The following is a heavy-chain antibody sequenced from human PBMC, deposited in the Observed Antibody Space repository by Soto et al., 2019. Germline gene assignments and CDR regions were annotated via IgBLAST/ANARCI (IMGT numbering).Heavy chain of an antibody. J-gene: IGHJ6*02. Sequence: QVQLVESGGGVVQPGRSLRLSCAASGFTFSSYAMHWVRQAPGKGLEWVAVISYDGSNKYYADSVKGRFTISRDNSKNTLYLQMNSLRAEDTAVYYCATLGYCSSTSCYAYLYYYYGMDVWGQGTTVTVSS. D-gene: IGHD2-2*01. V-gene: IGHV3-30-3*01. CDR1: GFTFSSYA. CDR3: ATLGYCSSTSCYAYLYYYYGMDV. CDR2: ISYDGSNK.